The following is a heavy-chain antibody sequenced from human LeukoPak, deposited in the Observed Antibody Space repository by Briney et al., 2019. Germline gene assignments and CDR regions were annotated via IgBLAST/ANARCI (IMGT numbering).Heavy chain of an antibody. J-gene: IGHJ5*02. CDR3: TSHAAFDP. Sequence: GGSLRLSCAASGFTFNNAWMNWVRQAPGKGREWVGRIKSKNVGGTTDYAAPVKGRFTISRDDSKNTVYLQMNSPKIEDTAVYYCTSHAAFDPWGQGTLVTVSS. CDR1: GFTFNNAW. CDR2: IKSKNVGGTT. V-gene: IGHV3-15*01.